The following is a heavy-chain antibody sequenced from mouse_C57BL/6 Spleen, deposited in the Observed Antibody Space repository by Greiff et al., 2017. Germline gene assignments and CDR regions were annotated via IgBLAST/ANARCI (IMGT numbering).Heavy chain of an antibody. D-gene: IGHD1-1*01. CDR2: INPNNGGT. CDR1: GYTFTDYY. Sequence: VQLKESGPELVKPGASVKISCKASGYTFTDYYMNWVKQSHGKSLEWIGDINPNNGGTSYNQKFKGKATLTVDKSSSTAYMELRSLTSEDSAVYYCARGLTTKWYFDVWGTGTTVTVSS. J-gene: IGHJ1*03. V-gene: IGHV1-26*01. CDR3: ARGLTTKWYFDV.